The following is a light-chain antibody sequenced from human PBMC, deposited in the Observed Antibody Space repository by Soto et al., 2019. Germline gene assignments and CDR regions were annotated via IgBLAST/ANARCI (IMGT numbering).Light chain of an antibody. Sequence: EIVLTQSPATLSLSPGERATLCCRASESVSSYLAWYQQKPGEAPRLLIYDASNRVTGIPARFSGSGSGTDFTLTISSLEPEDFAVYYCQQRSNWPRTFGGGTKVEIK. CDR1: ESVSSY. J-gene: IGKJ4*01. CDR2: DAS. CDR3: QQRSNWPRT. V-gene: IGKV3-11*01.